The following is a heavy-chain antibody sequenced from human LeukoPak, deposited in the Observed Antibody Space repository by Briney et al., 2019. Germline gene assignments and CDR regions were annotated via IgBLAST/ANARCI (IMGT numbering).Heavy chain of an antibody. V-gene: IGHV3-23*01. D-gene: IGHD5-12*01. J-gene: IGHJ4*02. Sequence: GGSLRLSCAASGFTFSSYAMSWVRQAPGRGLDWVSAISASGGSTSYADSVKGRFTISRDNSKNTLYLQMNSLRAVDTAVYYCASQTSGYSGYSSHYWGQGTLVTVSS. CDR2: ISASGGST. CDR3: ASQTSGYSGYSSHY. CDR1: GFTFSSYA.